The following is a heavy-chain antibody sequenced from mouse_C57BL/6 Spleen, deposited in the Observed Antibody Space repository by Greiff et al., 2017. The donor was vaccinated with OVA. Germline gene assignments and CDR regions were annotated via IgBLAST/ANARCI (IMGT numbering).Heavy chain of an antibody. CDR3: TTSDTTVVGGFAY. Sequence: EVQLQQSGAELVRPGASVKLSCTASGFNIKDDYMHWVKQRPEQGLEWIGWIDPENGDTEYASKFQGKATITADTSSNTAYLQLSSLTSEDTAVYYCTTSDTTVVGGFAYWGQGTLVTVSA. J-gene: IGHJ3*01. CDR2: IDPENGDT. V-gene: IGHV14-4*01. CDR1: GFNIKDDY. D-gene: IGHD1-1*01.